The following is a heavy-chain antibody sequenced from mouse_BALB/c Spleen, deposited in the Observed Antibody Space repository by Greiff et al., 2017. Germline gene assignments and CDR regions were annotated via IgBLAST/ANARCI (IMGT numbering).Heavy chain of an antibody. CDR1: GYTFSSYW. CDR2: ILPGSGST. D-gene: IGHD2-14*01. J-gene: IGHJ4*01. CDR3: ARNYRYDVYYAMDY. V-gene: IGHV1-9*01. Sequence: QVQLKESGAELMKPGASVKISCKATGYTFSSYWIEWVKQRPGHGLEWIGEILPGSGSTNYNEKFKGKATFTADTSSNTAYMQLSSLTSEDSAVYYCARNYRYDVYYAMDYWGQGTSVTVSS.